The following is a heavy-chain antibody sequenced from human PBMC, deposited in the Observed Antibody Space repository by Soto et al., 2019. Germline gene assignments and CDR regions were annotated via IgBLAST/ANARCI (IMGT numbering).Heavy chain of an antibody. CDR1: GDSVSSNSAA. Sequence: SQTLSLTCVISGDSVSSNSAAWSWIRQSPSRGLEWLGRTYYRSKWYNDYAISVKSRITINPDTSKNQFSLQLNSVTPEDTAVYYCASENGGEQQLVNGLGMDVWGQGTTVTVSS. CDR2: TYYRSKWYN. D-gene: IGHD6-13*01. J-gene: IGHJ6*02. V-gene: IGHV6-1*01. CDR3: ASENGGEQQLVNGLGMDV.